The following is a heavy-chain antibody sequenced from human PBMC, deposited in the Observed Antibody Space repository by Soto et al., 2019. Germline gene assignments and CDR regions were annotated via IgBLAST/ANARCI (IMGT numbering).Heavy chain of an antibody. J-gene: IGHJ6*02. V-gene: IGHV3-23*01. CDR2: ISGSGGST. Sequence: PGGSLRLSCAASGFTFSSYAMSWVRQAPGKGLEWVSAISGSGGSTYYADSVKGRFTISRDNSKNTLYLQMNSLRAEDTAVYYCATHDYGDPRHYYYYGMDVWGQGTTVTVSS. CDR3: ATHDYGDPRHYYYYGMDV. D-gene: IGHD4-17*01. CDR1: GFTFSSYA.